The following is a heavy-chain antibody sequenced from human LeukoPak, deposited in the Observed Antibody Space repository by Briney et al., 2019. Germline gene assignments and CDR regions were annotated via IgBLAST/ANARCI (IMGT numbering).Heavy chain of an antibody. D-gene: IGHD5-24*01. CDR3: ARGARAGYNLEPLVS. CDR2: IYNSGST. V-gene: IGHV4-59*08. CDR1: CGSITTYY. Sequence: SETLSLTCTVACGSITTYYLSWIRQPPGKGLEWIGYIYNSGSTKYNPSLKSRVTISVDTSKNQISLKLSSVTAADTAVYYCARGARAGYNLEPLVSWGQGTLVTVSS. J-gene: IGHJ4*02.